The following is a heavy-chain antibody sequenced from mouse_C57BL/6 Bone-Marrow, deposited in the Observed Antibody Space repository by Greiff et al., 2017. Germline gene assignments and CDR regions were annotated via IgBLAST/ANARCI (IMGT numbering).Heavy chain of an antibody. CDR2: ISSGSSTI. Sequence: EVKLMESGGGLVKPGGSLKLSCAASGFTFSDYGMHWVRQAPEKGLEWVAYISSGSSTIYYADTVKGGITISRDNAKNTLFLQMTSRRSEDTAMSYCARRGCGYAMDYWGQGTSVTVSS. CDR3: ARRGCGYAMDY. V-gene: IGHV5-17*01. J-gene: IGHJ4*01. CDR1: GFTFSDYG.